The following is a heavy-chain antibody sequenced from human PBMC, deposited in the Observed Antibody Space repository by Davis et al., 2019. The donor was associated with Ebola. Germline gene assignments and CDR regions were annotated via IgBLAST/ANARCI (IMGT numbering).Heavy chain of an antibody. D-gene: IGHD6-19*01. CDR3: ARDREEWLVGRWLDP. J-gene: IGHJ5*02. Sequence: GESLKISCAASGFTFNMYSMNWVRQAPGKGPEWVASITSGGDYKHYADSVKGRFTISRDNANDSLHLQMDSLGAEDSAIYYCARDREEWLVGRWLDPWGQGTLVTVSS. CDR2: ITSGGDYK. V-gene: IGHV3-21*01. CDR1: GFTFNMYS.